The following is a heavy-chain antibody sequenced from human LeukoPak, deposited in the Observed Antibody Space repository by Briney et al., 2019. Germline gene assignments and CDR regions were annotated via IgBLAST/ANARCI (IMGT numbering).Heavy chain of an antibody. CDR2: ISYDGSNK. CDR3: ARALAVISPFDY. D-gene: IGHD2-21*01. V-gene: IGHV3-30*03. Sequence: PGGSLRLSCAASGFTFSSYGMYWVRQAPGKGLEWVAVISYDGSNKYYADSVKGRFTISRDNSKNTLYLQMNSLRAEDTAVYYCARALAVISPFDYWGQGTLVTVSS. CDR1: GFTFSSYG. J-gene: IGHJ4*02.